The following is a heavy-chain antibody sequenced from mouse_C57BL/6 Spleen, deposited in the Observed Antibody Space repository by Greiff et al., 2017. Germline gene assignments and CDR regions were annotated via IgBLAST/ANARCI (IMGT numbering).Heavy chain of an antibody. CDR1: GYTFTSYW. V-gene: IGHV1-55*01. D-gene: IGHD2-2*01. J-gene: IGHJ4*01. Sequence: VQLQQPGAELVKPGASVKMSCKASGYTFTSYWITWVKQRPGQGLEWIGDIYPGSGSTNYNEKFKSKATLTVDTSSSTAYMQLSSLTSEDSAVYYCAMIGYGAGDALDDWGQGTTVTVSS. CDR3: AMIGYGAGDALDD. CDR2: IYPGSGST.